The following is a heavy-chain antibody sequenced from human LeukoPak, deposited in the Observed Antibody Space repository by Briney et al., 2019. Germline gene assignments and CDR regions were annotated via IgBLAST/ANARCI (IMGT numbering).Heavy chain of an antibody. J-gene: IGHJ4*02. V-gene: IGHV4-39*01. CDR1: GGSISSSSYY. Sequence: PSETLSLTCTVSGGSISSSSYYWGWIRQPPGKGLEWIGSIYYSGSTYYNPSLKSRVTISVDTSKNQFSLKLSSVTAADTAVYYCARHGPSTRYYFDYWGQGTLVTVSS. CDR2: IYYSGST. CDR3: ARHGPSTRYYFDY.